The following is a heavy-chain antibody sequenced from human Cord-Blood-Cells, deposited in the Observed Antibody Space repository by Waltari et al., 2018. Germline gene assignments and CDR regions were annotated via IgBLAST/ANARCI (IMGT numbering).Heavy chain of an antibody. Sequence: QVQLVQSGAEVKKPGASVKVSCKASGYTFTGYYMHWVRQAPGQGLEWKAWRNPDGGGTNYAEEFQGRATQTRDTSVSTPYMELRRLRSADTAVYYCARAFRYGGNSFVYWRQGTLVTVSS. CDR3: ARAFRYGGNSFVY. V-gene: IGHV1-2*02. CDR1: GYTFTGYY. J-gene: IGHJ4*02. CDR2: RNPDGGGT. D-gene: IGHD4-17*01.